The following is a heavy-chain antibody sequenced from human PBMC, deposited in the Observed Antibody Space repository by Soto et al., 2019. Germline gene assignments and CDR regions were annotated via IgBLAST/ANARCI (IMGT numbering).Heavy chain of an antibody. CDR3: ARDVVAITTGGPDY. CDR2: ISAYSGDT. V-gene: IGHV1-18*01. J-gene: IGHJ4*02. CDR1: GYTFSNYG. Sequence: QVQLVQSGAEVKKPGASVKVSCKASGYTFSNYGISWGRQAPGQGLEWLGWISAYSGDTNFAQRFQGRVTMTTDTSTSTAYMELRSLTSDDTALYYCARDVVAITTGGPDYWGQGTLVTFSS. D-gene: IGHD3-22*01.